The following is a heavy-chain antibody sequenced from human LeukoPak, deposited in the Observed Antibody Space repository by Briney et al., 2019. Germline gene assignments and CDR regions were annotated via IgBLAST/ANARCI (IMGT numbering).Heavy chain of an antibody. J-gene: IGHJ4*02. D-gene: IGHD5-18*01. CDR1: GFTFDDYG. CDR2: INWNGGST. CDR3: ARAGESYGHFDY. V-gene: IGHV3-20*01. Sequence: GGFLRLSCAASGFTFDDYGMSWVRQAPGKGLEWVSGINWNGGSTGYADSVKGRFTISRDNAKNSLYLQMNSLRAEDTALYHCARAGESYGHFDYWGQGTLVTVSS.